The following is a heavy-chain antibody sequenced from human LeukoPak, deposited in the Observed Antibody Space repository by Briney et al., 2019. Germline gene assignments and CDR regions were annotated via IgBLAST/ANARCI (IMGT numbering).Heavy chain of an antibody. D-gene: IGHD3-3*01. CDR1: GFTFDDYG. CDR2: ISRDGGRT. J-gene: IGHJ5*02. CDR3: VKDSNYDFWSGYYKGCDT. Sequence: GGSLRLSCAASGFTSGFTFDDYGMNWGRQVPGKGLEWVSGISRDGGRTGYADSVQGRFTISRDNSRNSLHLQMNSLRVEDTAFYYCVKDSNYDFWSGYYKGCDTWGQGTLVTVSS. V-gene: IGHV3-20*04.